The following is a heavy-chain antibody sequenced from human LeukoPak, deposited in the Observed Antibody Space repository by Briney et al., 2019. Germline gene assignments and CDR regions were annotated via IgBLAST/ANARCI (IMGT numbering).Heavy chain of an antibody. J-gene: IGHJ5*02. CDR3: SRTCSFTASGYYL. Sequence: ASVNVTLKTSRYTFTNHHINWVRPATGQGLEWMGLMNPNRGDKGYAQKFRGRPSIPRDTSISTGYMELNSLRSEDRPVYFCSRTCSFTASGYYLWGGGTLDRVSS. V-gene: IGHV1-8*03. D-gene: IGHD6-25*01. CDR1: RYTFTNHH. CDR2: MNPNRGDK.